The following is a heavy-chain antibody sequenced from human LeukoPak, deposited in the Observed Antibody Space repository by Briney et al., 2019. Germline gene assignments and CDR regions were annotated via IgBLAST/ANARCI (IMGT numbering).Heavy chain of an antibody. Sequence: GGSLRLSCTASGFTFSSYTVTWVRQAPGKGLEWVSVIYSGGETYYADSVKGRFTISRDISKNTLYLQMNSLRVEDTAVYYCLRDRRAYYYETGYWGQGTLVTVSS. V-gene: IGHV3-66*01. D-gene: IGHD3-22*01. CDR3: LRDRRAYYYETGY. J-gene: IGHJ4*02. CDR2: IYSGGET. CDR1: GFTFSSYT.